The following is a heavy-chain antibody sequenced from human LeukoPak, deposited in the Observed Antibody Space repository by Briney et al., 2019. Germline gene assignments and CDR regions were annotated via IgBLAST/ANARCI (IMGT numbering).Heavy chain of an antibody. Sequence: PSETLSLTCTVSRGSISGYSWSWIRQPPGKGLEWIGYTSYSGNTNYNPSLKSRVTMSVDTSRKQFSLRLTSVTAADTAVYYCTRAPRKAWFDPWGQGTLVTVSS. CDR3: TRAPRKAWFDP. CDR2: TSYSGNT. D-gene: IGHD1-14*01. CDR1: RGSISGYS. V-gene: IGHV4-59*01. J-gene: IGHJ5*02.